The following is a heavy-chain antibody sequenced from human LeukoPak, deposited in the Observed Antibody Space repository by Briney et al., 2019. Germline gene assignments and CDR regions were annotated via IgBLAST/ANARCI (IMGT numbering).Heavy chain of an antibody. V-gene: IGHV4-39*01. Sequence: SETLSLTCTVSGVSISTSRYYWGWIRQPPGKGLEWIGNIYYTGPTYYNASLKSQVSISIDTSKNQFSLKLTSVTAADTAVYYCARQTGSGLFILPGGQGTLVTVSS. D-gene: IGHD3/OR15-3a*01. J-gene: IGHJ4*02. CDR2: IYYTGPT. CDR3: ARQTGSGLFILP. CDR1: GVSISTSRYY.